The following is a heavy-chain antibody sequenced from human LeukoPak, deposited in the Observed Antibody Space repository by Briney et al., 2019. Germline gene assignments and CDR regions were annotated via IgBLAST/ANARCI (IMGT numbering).Heavy chain of an antibody. CDR2: INPISGAT. CDR1: GYTFTEYF. V-gene: IGHV1-2*02. CDR3: STEDIYCSSSNCGDY. Sequence: ASVKVSCKASGYTFTEYFIHWGRQAPGQGLEWMGYINPISGATNHAQKFQGRVTMTRDTSIGTAYMELNWLRSDDTAVYYCSTEDIYCSSSNCGDYWGQGTLVTVSS. D-gene: IGHD2-2*01. J-gene: IGHJ4*02.